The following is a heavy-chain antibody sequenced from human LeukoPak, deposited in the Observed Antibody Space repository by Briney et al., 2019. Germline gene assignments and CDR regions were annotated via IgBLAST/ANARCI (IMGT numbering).Heavy chain of an antibody. J-gene: IGHJ4*02. CDR3: TKGYYEPFDC. V-gene: IGHV4-59*01. CDR1: RASTYGDR. CDR2: ISYDGKP. D-gene: IGHD3-22*01. Sequence: SGTLSLSCNLSRASTYGDRWNCIGEPPGKGLEWIGYISYDGKPHYNPSLKSRLTLSVDTSKNQFSLNLTSVTAADTARYYCTKGYYEPFDCWGQGTLVTVTS.